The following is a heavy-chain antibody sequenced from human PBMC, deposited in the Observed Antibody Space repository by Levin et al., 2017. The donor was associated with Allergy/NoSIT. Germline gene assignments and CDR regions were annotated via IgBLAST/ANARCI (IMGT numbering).Heavy chain of an antibody. D-gene: IGHD3-9*01. CDR3: ARDLKYYDILTGYQEDAFDI. J-gene: IGHJ3*02. CDR2: IYYSGST. V-gene: IGHV4-31*02. Sequence: SQTLSLTCTVSGGSISSGGYYWSWIRQHPGKGLEWIGYIYYSGSTYYNPSLKSRVTISVDTAKNQFSLKLSSVTAADTAVYYCARDLKYYDILTGYQEDAFDIWGQGTMVTVSS. CDR1: GGSISSGGYY.